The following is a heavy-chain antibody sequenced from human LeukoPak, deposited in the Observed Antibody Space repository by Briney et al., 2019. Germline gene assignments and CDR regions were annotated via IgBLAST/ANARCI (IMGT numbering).Heavy chain of an antibody. D-gene: IGHD1-26*01. CDR3: ARDKIVGATNLDY. V-gene: IGHV3-48*01. CDR1: GFTFISYS. CDR2: ISSDSSNI. J-gene: IGHJ4*02. Sequence: QPGGSLRLSCAVSGFTFISYSMNWVRQAPGKGLEWVSYISSDSSNIYYADSVNGRFTISRDNAKNSLYLQMNSLRAEDTAVYYCARDKIVGATNLDYWGQGTLVTVSS.